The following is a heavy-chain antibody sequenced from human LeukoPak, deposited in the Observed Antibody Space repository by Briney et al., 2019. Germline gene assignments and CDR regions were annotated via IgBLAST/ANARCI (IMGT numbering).Heavy chain of an antibody. V-gene: IGHV3-30*04. CDR2: ISYDGSNK. J-gene: IGHJ6*02. Sequence: GGSLRLSCAASGFTFSSYAMHWVRQAPGKGLEWVAVISYDGSNKYYADSVKGRFTISRDNSKNTLCLQMNSLRAEDTAVYYCASGGDYYDSSGLALWGQGTTVTVSS. CDR1: GFTFSSYA. D-gene: IGHD3-22*01. CDR3: ASGGDYYDSSGLAL.